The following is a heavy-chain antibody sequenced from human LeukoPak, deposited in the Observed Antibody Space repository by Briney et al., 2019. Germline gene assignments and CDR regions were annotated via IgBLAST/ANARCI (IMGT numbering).Heavy chain of an antibody. V-gene: IGHV1-69*13. CDR1: GGTFSSYA. CDR2: IIPIFGTA. CDR3: ATGKTYYYDSSGYYGTGYYYMDV. D-gene: IGHD3-22*01. J-gene: IGHJ6*03. Sequence: SVKVSCKASGGTFSSYAISWVRQAPGQGLEWMGGIIPIFGTANYAQKFQGRVTITADESTSTAYMELSSLRSEDTAVYYCATGKTYYYDSSGYYGTGYYYMDVWAKGPRSPSP.